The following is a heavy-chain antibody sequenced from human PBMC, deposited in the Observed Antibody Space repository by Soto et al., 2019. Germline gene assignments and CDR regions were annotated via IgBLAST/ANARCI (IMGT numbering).Heavy chain of an antibody. V-gene: IGHV3-48*02. J-gene: IGHJ4*02. CDR1: GFTFSTYN. Sequence: GSLRLSCAASGFTFSTYNMNWVRQAPGKGLEWVSFISSSGSTVYYADSVKGRFTISRDSAKNSLYLQMNSLRDEDTAIYYCARGRPHDSWGQGTLVTVSS. CDR3: ARGRPHDS. CDR2: ISSSGSTV.